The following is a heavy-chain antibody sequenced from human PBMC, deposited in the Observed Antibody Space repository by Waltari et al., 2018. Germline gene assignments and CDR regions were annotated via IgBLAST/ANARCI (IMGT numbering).Heavy chain of an antibody. J-gene: IGHJ4*02. CDR3: TRPGSSGSSH. CDR1: GFTFSGSA. V-gene: IGHV3-73*01. CDR2: IRSKANSYAT. D-gene: IGHD6-19*01. Sequence: EVQLVESGGGFVQPGGSLKLSCAASGFTFSGSAMHWVPQASGKGLEWVGRIRSKANSYATAYAASVKGRFTISIDDSKNTAYLQMNSLKTEDTAVYYCTRPGSSGSSHWGQGTLVTVSS.